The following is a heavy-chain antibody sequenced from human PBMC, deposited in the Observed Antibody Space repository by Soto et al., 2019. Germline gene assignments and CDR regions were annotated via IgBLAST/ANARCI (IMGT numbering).Heavy chain of an antibody. CDR2: IYWDDDK. Sequence: QITLKESGPTLVKPTQTLTLTCTFSGFSLSTSGVGVGWIRQPPGKALEWLALIYWDDDKRYSPSLKSRLTITKDTSKNQVVLTMTNMDPVDTATYHCAHSWYNWNDKFLREFDYWGQGTLVTVSS. CDR1: GFSLSTSGVG. CDR3: AHSWYNWNDKFLREFDY. V-gene: IGHV2-5*02. D-gene: IGHD1-1*01. J-gene: IGHJ4*02.